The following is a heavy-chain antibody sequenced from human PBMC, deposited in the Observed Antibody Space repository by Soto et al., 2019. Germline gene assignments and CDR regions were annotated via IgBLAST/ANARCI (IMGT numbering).Heavy chain of an antibody. V-gene: IGHV3-64D*06. CDR2: ISSNGGST. Sequence: HPGGSLRLSCSASGFTFSSYAMHWVRQAPGKGLEYVSAISSNGGSTYYADSVKGRFTISRDNSKNTLYLQMSSLRAEDTAVYYFVKDHYYGSGSYSAPYYWGQGTLVTVSS. D-gene: IGHD3-10*01. J-gene: IGHJ4*02. CDR3: VKDHYYGSGSYSAPYY. CDR1: GFTFSSYA.